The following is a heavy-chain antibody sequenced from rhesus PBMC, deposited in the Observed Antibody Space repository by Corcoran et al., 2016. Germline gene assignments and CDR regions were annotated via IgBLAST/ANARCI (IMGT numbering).Heavy chain of an antibody. V-gene: IGHV4S11*01. CDR2: IYGSGST. D-gene: IGHD1-44*01. CDR1: GGSISSNY. J-gene: IGHJ4*01. CDR3: ARGASRGKYYFDY. Sequence: QVQLQESGPGLVKPSETLSLTCAVPGGSISSNYWSWLRQAPGKGLEWIGYIYGSGSTYYNPSLKSRVTLSVDTSKNQLSLKLSSVTAADTAVYYCARGASRGKYYFDYWGQGVLVTVSS.